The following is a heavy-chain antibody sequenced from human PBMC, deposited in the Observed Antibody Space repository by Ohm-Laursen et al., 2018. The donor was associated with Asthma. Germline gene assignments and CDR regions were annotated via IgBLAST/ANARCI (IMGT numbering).Heavy chain of an antibody. CDR1: GFTFSDYY. CDR2: ISSSSSYT. Sequence: SLRLSCSASGFTFSDYYMSWIRQAPGKGLEGVSYISSSSSYTNYADSVKGRFTISRDNAKNSLYLQMNSLRAEDTAVYYCARGGYGGNYYYYGMDVWGQGTTVTVSS. D-gene: IGHD4-23*01. J-gene: IGHJ6*02. V-gene: IGHV3-11*06. CDR3: ARGGYGGNYYYYGMDV.